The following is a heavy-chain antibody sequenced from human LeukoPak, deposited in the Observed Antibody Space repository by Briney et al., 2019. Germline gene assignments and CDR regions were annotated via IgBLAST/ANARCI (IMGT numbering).Heavy chain of an antibody. CDR3: ASPVVVVAATVY. J-gene: IGHJ4*02. V-gene: IGHV3-30*02. CDR2: IRYDGSNK. D-gene: IGHD2-15*01. CDR1: GFTFSSYG. Sequence: GGSLRLSCAASGFTFSSYGMHWVRQAPGKGLEWVAFIRYDGSNKYYADSVKGRFTISRDSSKNTLYLQMNSLRAEDTAVYYCASPVVVVAATVYWGQGTLVTVSS.